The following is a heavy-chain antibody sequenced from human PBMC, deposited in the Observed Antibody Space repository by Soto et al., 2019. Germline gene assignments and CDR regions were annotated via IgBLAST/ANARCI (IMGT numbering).Heavy chain of an antibody. J-gene: IGHJ5*01. D-gene: IGHD3-3*01. CDR1: GYTFTSYG. CDR2: ISAYNGNT. CDR3: AREFTIFGVVISNWFDS. V-gene: IGHV1-18*01. Sequence: GASVKVSCKASGYTFTSYGISWVRQAPGQGLEWMGWISAYNGNTNYAQKLQGRVTMTTDTSTSTAYMELRSLRSDDTAVYYCAREFTIFGVVISNWFDSWGQGTLVTVSS.